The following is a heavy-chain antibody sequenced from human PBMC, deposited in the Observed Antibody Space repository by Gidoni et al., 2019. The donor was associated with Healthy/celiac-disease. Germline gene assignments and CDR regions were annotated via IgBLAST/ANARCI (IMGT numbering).Heavy chain of an antibody. J-gene: IGHJ4*02. Sequence: QVQPVESGGGVVQPGRSLRLSCAASGFTFRSYGMHWVRQAPGKGLEWVAVISYDGSNKYYADSVKGRFTISRDNSKNTLYLQMNSLRAEDTAVYYCAKDHGGPHTRDGYNFEVIDYWGQGTLVTVSS. V-gene: IGHV3-30*18. D-gene: IGHD5-12*01. CDR3: AKDHGGPHTRDGYNFEVIDY. CDR2: ISYDGSNK. CDR1: GFTFRSYG.